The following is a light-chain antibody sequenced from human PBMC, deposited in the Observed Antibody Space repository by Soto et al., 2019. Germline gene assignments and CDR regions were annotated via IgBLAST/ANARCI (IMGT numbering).Light chain of an antibody. V-gene: IGLV2-14*03. CDR1: SSDVGGYNS. CDR3: SSYTSSRTVV. Sequence: QSVLTQPASVSGSPGQSITISCTGTSSDVGGYNSVSWYQQHPGKAPKLMIYDVSKRPSGVSDRFSGSKSDNTASLTISGLQAEDESDYYCSSYTSSRTVVFGGGTKLTVL. J-gene: IGLJ3*02. CDR2: DVS.